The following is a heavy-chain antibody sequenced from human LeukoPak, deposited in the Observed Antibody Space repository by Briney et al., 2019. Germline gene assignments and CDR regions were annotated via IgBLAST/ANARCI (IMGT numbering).Heavy chain of an antibody. D-gene: IGHD3-9*01. CDR2: IYYSGST. V-gene: IGHV4-59*01. Sequence: PSETLSLTCTVSGGSISSYYWSWIRQPPGKGRVGIVYIYYSGSTNYNPSLKSRVTISVDTSKNQFSLKLSSVTAADTAVYYCARDPLYYDILTGYYTGGMDVWGKGTTVTVSS. J-gene: IGHJ6*04. CDR1: GGSISSYY. CDR3: ARDPLYYDILTGYYTGGMDV.